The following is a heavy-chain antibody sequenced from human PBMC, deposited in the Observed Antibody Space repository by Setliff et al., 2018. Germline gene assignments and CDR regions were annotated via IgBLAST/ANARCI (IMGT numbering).Heavy chain of an antibody. V-gene: IGHV4-4*08. Sequence: SETLSLTCTVSGGSVSPYFWSWIRQPPGKGLEWIGRIYTSGSTNYNPSLKSRVAISVDTSKNQFSLRLSSVTAADTAVYYCAKEGYYDHFGYYHYYFDFWGQGTLVTVSS. CDR3: AKEGYYDHFGYYHYYFDF. CDR1: GGSVSPYF. CDR2: IYTSGST. J-gene: IGHJ4*02. D-gene: IGHD3-22*01.